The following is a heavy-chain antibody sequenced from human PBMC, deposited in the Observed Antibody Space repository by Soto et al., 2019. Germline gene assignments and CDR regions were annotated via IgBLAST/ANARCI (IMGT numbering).Heavy chain of an antibody. J-gene: IGHJ4*02. V-gene: IGHV3-15*01. CDR2: IKKETDGGTT. CDR3: TTVFLWSYYFDN. D-gene: IGHD2-21*01. CDR1: GFAFNNAW. Sequence: GVSQSLPCAGSGFAFNNAWLSWVRPAPGKGLEWVGRIKKETDGGTTDYAASVKGRFSISRDDSKNTVFLQMNSLRTEDTAVYYCTTVFLWSYYFDNWGPGTLVTVSS.